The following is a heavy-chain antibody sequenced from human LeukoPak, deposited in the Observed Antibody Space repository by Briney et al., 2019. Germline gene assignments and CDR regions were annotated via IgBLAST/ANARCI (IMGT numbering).Heavy chain of an antibody. V-gene: IGHV3-23*01. CDR3: AKGAIAVAGSGYYFDY. CDR1: GFTFSSYA. J-gene: IGHJ4*02. CDR2: ISGSGGST. D-gene: IGHD6-19*01. Sequence: GGSLRLSCAASGFTFSSYAMSWVCQAPGKGLEWVSAISGSGGSTYYADSVKGRFTISRDNSKNTLYLQMNSLRAEDTAVYYCAKGAIAVAGSGYYFDYWGQGTLVTVSS.